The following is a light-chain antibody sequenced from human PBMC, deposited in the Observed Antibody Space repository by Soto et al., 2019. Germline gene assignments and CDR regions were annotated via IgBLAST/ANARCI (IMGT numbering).Light chain of an antibody. Sequence: DIQMTQSPSTLSASVGDRVIITCRASQSVSGWLAWYRQKPGKAPELLIYSASTLETGVPSRFSGSGSGTDVTLTVSSLQREDFATYYCQQYERCPLSFGGGTKVEIK. J-gene: IGKJ4*01. CDR2: SAS. CDR3: QQYERCPLS. V-gene: IGKV1-5*03. CDR1: QSVSGW.